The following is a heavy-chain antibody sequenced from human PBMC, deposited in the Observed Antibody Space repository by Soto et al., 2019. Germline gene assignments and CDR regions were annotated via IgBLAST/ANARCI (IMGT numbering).Heavy chain of an antibody. D-gene: IGHD4-17*01. CDR2: FDPEDGET. J-gene: IGHJ2*01. Sequence: QVQLVQSGAEVKKPGASVKVSCKVSGYTLTELSMHWVRQAPGKGLEWMGGFDPEDGETIYAQKFQGRVTRXXDXSXXTAYMELSSLRSEDTAVYYCAASDYGDYVGWYFDLWGRGTLVTVSS. CDR3: AASDYGDYVGWYFDL. CDR1: GYTLTELS. V-gene: IGHV1-24*01.